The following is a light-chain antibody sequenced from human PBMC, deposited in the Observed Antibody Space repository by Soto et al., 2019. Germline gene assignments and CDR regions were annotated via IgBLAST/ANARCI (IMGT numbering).Light chain of an antibody. CDR1: SSDVGAYNY. J-gene: IGLJ1*01. Sequence: QSVLTQPASVSGSPGQSITISCTGTSSDVGAYNYVSWFQQHPGKAPKLMIYDVTNRPSGVSNRFSGSKSGNTASLTISGPQAEGGADYYSCSYKSSSTYVFGTGTKLTAL. CDR3: CSYKSSSTYV. CDR2: DVT. V-gene: IGLV2-14*01.